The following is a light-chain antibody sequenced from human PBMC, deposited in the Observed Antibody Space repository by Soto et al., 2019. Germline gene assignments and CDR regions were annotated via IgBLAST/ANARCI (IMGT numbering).Light chain of an antibody. V-gene: IGKV1-8*01. CDR3: QQYFRYPLT. CDR1: QGIRSH. J-gene: IGKJ4*01. CDR2: TAS. Sequence: AIRMTQSPSSFSASTGDRVTITCRASQGIRSHLAWYQVKPGKAPRLLIYTASYLESGVPSRFSGSGSGTDFTLTISSLQSEDFAVYYCQQYFRYPLTFGGGTKVEIK.